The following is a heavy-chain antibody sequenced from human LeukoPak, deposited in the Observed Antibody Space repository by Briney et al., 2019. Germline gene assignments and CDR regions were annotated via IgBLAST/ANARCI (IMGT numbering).Heavy chain of an antibody. D-gene: IGHD6-19*01. CDR2: MYHSGST. J-gene: IGHJ6*03. V-gene: IGHV4-38-2*01. CDR1: AYSISSGYY. CDR3: ARVLYSSGWDGDYYYYMDV. Sequence: SETLSLTCAVSAYSISSGYYWGWIRRPPRKGLEWIGNMYHSGSTYYNPSLKSRVTISVDTSKNQFSLKLSSVTAADTAVYYCARVLYSSGWDGDYYYYMDVWGKGTTVTVSS.